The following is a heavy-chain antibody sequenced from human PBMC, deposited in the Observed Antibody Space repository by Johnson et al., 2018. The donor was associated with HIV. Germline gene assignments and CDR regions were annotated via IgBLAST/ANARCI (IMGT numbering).Heavy chain of an antibody. V-gene: IGHV3-30*19. D-gene: IGHD3-16*01. CDR1: GFTFSSYG. Sequence: VQLVESGGGVVQPRGSLRLYCAASGFTFSSYGMHWVRQAPGKGLEWVAVISFDGSNKYYADSVKGRFSISRDNSKNTLYLQMNSLKTEDTAIYYCTTVAAFGAFDIWGQGTMVTVSS. J-gene: IGHJ3*02. CDR3: TTVAAFGAFDI. CDR2: ISFDGSNK.